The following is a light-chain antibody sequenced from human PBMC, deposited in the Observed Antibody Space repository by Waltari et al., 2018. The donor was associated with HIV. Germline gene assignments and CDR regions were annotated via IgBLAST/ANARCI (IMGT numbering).Light chain of an antibody. CDR2: SAS. V-gene: IGKV1-17*01. CDR1: QDIGSD. Sequence: DIQMTQSSSSLSASVGDRVTFACPASQDIGSDWAWFQQSATEAPKRLIYSASSLQNGVPSRFSGVGSVTNFPLTINRLNPEDSATYFCLQNHHYPLTFGVGTTV. CDR3: LQNHHYPLT. J-gene: IGKJ4*01.